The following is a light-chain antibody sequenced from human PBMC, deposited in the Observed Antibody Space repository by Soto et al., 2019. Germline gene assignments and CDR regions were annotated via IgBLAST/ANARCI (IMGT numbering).Light chain of an antibody. CDR2: GAS. V-gene: IGKV3-20*01. CDR3: QQYGSSPRS. Sequence: ESVLTQSPGTLSLSPGERATLSCRASQSVSSTYLAWYQHKLGQAPRLLIYGASSKASGIPDRFSGSGSGTDLTLTISRLEPEDFAVYYCQQYGSSPRSFGQGTKVDIK. CDR1: QSVSSTY. J-gene: IGKJ1*01.